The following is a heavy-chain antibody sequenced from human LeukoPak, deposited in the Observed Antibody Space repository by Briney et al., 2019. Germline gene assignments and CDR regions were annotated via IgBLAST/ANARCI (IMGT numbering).Heavy chain of an antibody. J-gene: IGHJ4*02. CDR2: IFVGDSDT. CDR1: GYRFTSYW. Sequence: GESLKISCKGSGYRFTSYWIGWVRQMPGKGLEWMGIIFVGDSDTRYSPSFQGQVTISADKSISTAYLQWSSLKASDTAMYFCARLGSFDWNNGYFDYWGQRTLVTVSS. V-gene: IGHV5-51*01. CDR3: ARLGSFDWNNGYFDY. D-gene: IGHD3-9*01.